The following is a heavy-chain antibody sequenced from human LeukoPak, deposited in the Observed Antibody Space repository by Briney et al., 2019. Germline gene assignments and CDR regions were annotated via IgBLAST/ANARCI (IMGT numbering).Heavy chain of an antibody. D-gene: IGHD4-11*01. J-gene: IGHJ4*02. CDR2: INPNSGGT. CDR3: ARVFVSTVTSNNNYYFDY. V-gene: IGHV1-2*02. CDR1: GYTFTGYY. Sequence: ASVKVSCKASGYTFTGYYMHWVRQAPGQGLEWMGWINPNSGGTNYAQKFQGRVTMTRDTSISTAYMELSRLRSDDTAVYYCARVFVSTVTSNNNYYFDYWGQGTLVTVSS.